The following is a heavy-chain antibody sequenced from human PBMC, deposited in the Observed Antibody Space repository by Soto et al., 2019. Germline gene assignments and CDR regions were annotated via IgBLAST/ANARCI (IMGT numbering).Heavy chain of an antibody. Sequence: VQLVESWGGGVQPGRSLRLSCAASGFTCSDYAMHWGRQALGKGLEWVAVVSHDGRNPDYADSVKGRLTISRDSSKITVSLEMTSRRGEDTAVYYCAKGGRQWLVTSDFNYWGQGALVTVSS. CDR3: AKGGRQWLVTSDFNY. CDR2: VSHDGRNP. J-gene: IGHJ4*02. D-gene: IGHD6-19*01. V-gene: IGHV3-30*18. CDR1: GFTCSDYA.